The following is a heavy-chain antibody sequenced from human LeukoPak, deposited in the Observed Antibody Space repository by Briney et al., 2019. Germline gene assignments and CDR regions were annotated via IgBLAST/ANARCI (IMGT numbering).Heavy chain of an antibody. CDR1: GFTFDDYG. CDR2: INWSGTTS. Sequence: GGSLRLSCVASGFTFDDYGMNWVRQAPGKGLEWVSGINWSGTTSASADSVRGRFTISRDNARNSLYLQMNSLRAEDTAVYYCASPMNYDIYAALDDAFDIWGQGTMVTVSS. D-gene: IGHD3-9*01. V-gene: IGHV3-20*04. CDR3: ASPMNYDIYAALDDAFDI. J-gene: IGHJ3*02.